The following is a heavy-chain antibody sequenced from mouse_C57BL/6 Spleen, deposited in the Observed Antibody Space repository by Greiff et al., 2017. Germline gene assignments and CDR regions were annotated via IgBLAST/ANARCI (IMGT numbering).Heavy chain of an antibody. D-gene: IGHD1-1*01. V-gene: IGHV1-54*01. CDR1: GYAFTNYL. Sequence: VQLQQSGAELVRPGTSVKVSCTASGYAFTNYLIDWVKQRPGQGLEWIGVIDPGSGGTNYNEKFKGKATLTADKSSSTAYLPLSSLTSEDSAVYFCAIFEDLLGCAVDYWGQGTSVTVSS. J-gene: IGHJ4*01. CDR2: IDPGSGGT. CDR3: AIFEDLLGCAVDY.